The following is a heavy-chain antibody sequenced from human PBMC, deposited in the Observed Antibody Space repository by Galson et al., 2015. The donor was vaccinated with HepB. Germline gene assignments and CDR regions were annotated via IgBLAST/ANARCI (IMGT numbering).Heavy chain of an antibody. Sequence: SVKVSCTASGVTFSSYAISWVRQAPGQGLEWMGRIIPVLGISNYAQKFQGRVTITADNYTSTAYMVLSSRRSEDTAEYYCARVGTIDLGGFDPWGQGTLVTVSS. V-gene: IGHV1-69*04. CDR1: GVTFSSYA. J-gene: IGHJ5*02. CDR3: ARVGTIDLGGFDP. CDR2: IIPVLGIS. D-gene: IGHD5-12*01.